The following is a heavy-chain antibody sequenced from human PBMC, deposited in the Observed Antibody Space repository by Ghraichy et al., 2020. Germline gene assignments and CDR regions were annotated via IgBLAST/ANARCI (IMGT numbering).Heavy chain of an antibody. D-gene: IGHD6-13*01. J-gene: IGHJ4*02. CDR2: IYYSGST. Sequence: SETLSLTCTVSGGSISSYYWSWIRQPPGKGLEWIGYIYYSGSTNYNPSLKSRVTISVDTSKNQFSLKLSSVTAADTAVYYCARGFKQQYDFDYWGQGTLVTVSS. CDR1: GGSISSYY. V-gene: IGHV4-59*01. CDR3: ARGFKQQYDFDY.